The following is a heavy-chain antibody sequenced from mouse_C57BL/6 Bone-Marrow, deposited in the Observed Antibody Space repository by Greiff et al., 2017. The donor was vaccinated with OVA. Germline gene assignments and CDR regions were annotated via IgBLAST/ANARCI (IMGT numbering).Heavy chain of an antibody. Sequence: VQLQESGPELVRPGASVTISCKAPGYTFTSHWMQWVRQRPGQGLEWIGAIFPGSGSTYYNEKFKGKATLTVDTSSSTAYMQLSSLTSEDSAVYFCARNYGSSELYFDYWGQGTTLTVSS. CDR2: IFPGSGST. V-gene: IGHV1-56*01. CDR1: GYTFTSHW. J-gene: IGHJ2*01. D-gene: IGHD1-1*01. CDR3: ARNYGSSELYFDY.